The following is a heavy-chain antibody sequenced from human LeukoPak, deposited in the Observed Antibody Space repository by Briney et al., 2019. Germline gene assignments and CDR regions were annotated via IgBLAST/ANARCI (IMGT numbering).Heavy chain of an antibody. D-gene: IGHD2-2*01. V-gene: IGHV1-69*13. Sequence: SVKVSCKASGYTFTSYGISWVRQAPGQGLEWMGGIIPIFGTANYAQKFQGRVTITADESTSTAYMELSSLRSEDTAVYYCARDKSSSDAFDIWGQGTMVTVSS. CDR1: GYTFTSYG. J-gene: IGHJ3*02. CDR2: IIPIFGTA. CDR3: ARDKSSSDAFDI.